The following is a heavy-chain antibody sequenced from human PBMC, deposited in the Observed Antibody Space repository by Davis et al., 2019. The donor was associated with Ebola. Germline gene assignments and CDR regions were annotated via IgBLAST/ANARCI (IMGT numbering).Heavy chain of an antibody. D-gene: IGHD6-13*01. Sequence: SETLSLTCTVSGGSISSYYWSWIRQPPGKGLEWIGYIYYSGSTNYNPSLKSRVTISVDTSKNQFSLKLSSVTAADTAVYYCARDSGTAAAGVWGQGTMVTVSS. CDR2: IYYSGST. CDR1: GGSISSYY. V-gene: IGHV4-59*01. CDR3: ARDSGTAAAGV. J-gene: IGHJ3*01.